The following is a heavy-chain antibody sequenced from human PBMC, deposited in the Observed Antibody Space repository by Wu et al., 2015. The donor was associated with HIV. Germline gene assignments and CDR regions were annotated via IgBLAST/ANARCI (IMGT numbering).Heavy chain of an antibody. D-gene: IGHD6-19*01. CDR2: INPNTDAT. J-gene: IGHJ4*02. Sequence: QVQLVQSGAEVEKPGASVKVSCRTSGYTFTDYYLHWVRQAPGQGLEWMGWINPNTDATLYAQNFQGRVTITTDTSTSTAYMELRSLRSDDTAVYYCARGDSSGWYSEFGYWGQGTLVTVSS. V-gene: IGHV1-2*02. CDR1: GYTFTDYY. CDR3: ARGDSSGWYSEFGY.